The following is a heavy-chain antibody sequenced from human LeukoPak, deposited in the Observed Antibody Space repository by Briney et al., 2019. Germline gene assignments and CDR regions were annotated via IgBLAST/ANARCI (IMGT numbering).Heavy chain of an antibody. CDR1: GGSISSYY. J-gene: IGHJ3*02. V-gene: IGHV4-59*01. CDR3: ARARGELWPDAFDI. Sequence: SETLSLTCTVSGGSISSYYWSWIRQPPGKGLEGIGYIYYSGSTNYNPSLKSRVTISVDTSKNQFSLKLSSVTAADTAVYYCARARGELWPDAFDIWGQGTMVTVSS. D-gene: IGHD1-7*01. CDR2: IYYSGST.